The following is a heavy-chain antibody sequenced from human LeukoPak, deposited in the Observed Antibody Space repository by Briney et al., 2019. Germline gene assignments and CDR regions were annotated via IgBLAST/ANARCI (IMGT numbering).Heavy chain of an antibody. Sequence: ASVKVSCKASGGTFSSYAISWVRQAPGQGLEWMGGIIPIFGTANYAQKFQGRVTITADKSTSTAYMELSSLRSEDTAVYYCAREYYDFWSGYSVHHYMDVWGKGTTVTVSS. CDR1: GGTFSSYA. CDR3: AREYYDFWSGYSVHHYMDV. D-gene: IGHD3-3*01. CDR2: IIPIFGTA. J-gene: IGHJ6*03. V-gene: IGHV1-69*06.